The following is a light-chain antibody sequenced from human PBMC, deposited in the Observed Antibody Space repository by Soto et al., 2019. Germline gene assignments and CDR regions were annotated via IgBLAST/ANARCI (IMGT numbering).Light chain of an antibody. Sequence: QMTQSPSTLSASVGDRVTITCRATPAIASFLAWYQQKPGTAPKLLIYGATTLQSGVPSRFSGSRSGTDYTLTIGSLQPEDFATYYCQQLNGSPWTFGQGTKVDIK. CDR3: QQLNGSPWT. V-gene: IGKV1-9*01. J-gene: IGKJ1*01. CDR1: PAIASF. CDR2: GAT.